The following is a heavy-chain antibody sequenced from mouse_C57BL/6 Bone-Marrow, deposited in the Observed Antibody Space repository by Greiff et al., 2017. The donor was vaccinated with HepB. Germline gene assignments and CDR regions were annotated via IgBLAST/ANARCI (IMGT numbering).Heavy chain of an antibody. V-gene: IGHV3-6*01. J-gene: IGHJ3*01. Sequence: DVQLQESGPGLVKPSQSLSLTCSVTGYSITSGYYWNWIRQFPGNKLEWMGYISYDGSNNYNPSLKNRISITRDTSKNQFFLKLNSVTTEDTATYYCARKDYYGSSFAYWGQGTLVTVSA. D-gene: IGHD1-1*01. CDR3: ARKDYYGSSFAY. CDR1: GYSITSGYY. CDR2: ISYDGSN.